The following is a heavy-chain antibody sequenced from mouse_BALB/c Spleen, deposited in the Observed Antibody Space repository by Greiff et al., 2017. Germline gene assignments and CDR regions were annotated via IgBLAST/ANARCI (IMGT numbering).Heavy chain of an antibody. V-gene: IGHV1-69*02. CDR2: IDPSDSYT. J-gene: IGHJ4*01. CDR1: GYTFTSYW. D-gene: IGHD2-3*01. Sequence: VQLQQPGAELVKPGASVKLSCKASGYTFTSYWMHWVKQRPGQGLEWIGEIDPSDSYTNYNQKFKGKATLTVDKSSSTAYMQLSSLTSEDSAVYYCARGGYYPYYAMDDWGQGTSVTVSS. CDR3: ARGGYYPYYAMDD.